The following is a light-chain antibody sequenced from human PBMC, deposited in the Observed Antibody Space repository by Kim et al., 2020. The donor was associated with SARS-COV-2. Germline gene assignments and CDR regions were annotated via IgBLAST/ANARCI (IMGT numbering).Light chain of an antibody. CDR1: QSVSSN. Sequence: EIVMTQSPATLSVSPGERATLSCRASQSVSSNLAWYQQKPGQAPWLLIYGASTKATGSPARFSGSGSGTEFTLTISSLQSGDFAVYYCQQYNNWPPPYTCGKGTKLE. J-gene: IGKJ2*01. CDR3: QQYNNWPPPYT. V-gene: IGKV3-15*01. CDR2: GAS.